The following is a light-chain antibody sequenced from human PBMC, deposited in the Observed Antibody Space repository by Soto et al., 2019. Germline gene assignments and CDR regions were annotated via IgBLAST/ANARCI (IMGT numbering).Light chain of an antibody. J-gene: IGKJ4*01. CDR1: QSISSY. CDR2: DTS. V-gene: IGKV3-11*01. Sequence: EIVLTQSPATLSLSPGERATLSCRASQSISSYLAWYQQKPGQTPRLLIYDTSNRATDIPARFSGSGSGTDFTLTISSLEHEDFAVYYCQQRYNWLTFGGGTKVEIK. CDR3: QQRYNWLT.